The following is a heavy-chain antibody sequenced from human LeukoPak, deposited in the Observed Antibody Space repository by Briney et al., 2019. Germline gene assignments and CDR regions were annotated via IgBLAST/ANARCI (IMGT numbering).Heavy chain of an antibody. CDR1: GFTFSSYA. Sequence: PGRSLRLSCAASGFTFSSYAMHWIRQAPGKGLEWVSYISSSDTTMYNADSVKGRFTISRDNAKNSLYLQMNSLRAEDTAVYYCARAPTYGPGSSFDYWGQGTLVTVSS. D-gene: IGHD3-10*01. CDR3: ARAPTYGPGSSFDY. CDR2: ISSSDTTM. J-gene: IGHJ4*02. V-gene: IGHV3-48*04.